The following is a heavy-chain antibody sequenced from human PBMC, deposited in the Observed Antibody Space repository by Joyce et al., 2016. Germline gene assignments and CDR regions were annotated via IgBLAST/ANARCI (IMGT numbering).Heavy chain of an antibody. CDR3: ARIVNDYDSSGWTDY. CDR2: IYSSGST. J-gene: IGHJ4*02. CDR1: GGSISSSSFY. Sequence: QLQLQESGSGLVRPSEPLSLTCTVSGGSISSSSFYWGWIRQPPEKGLEVIGDIYSSGSTHYNPSLKSRVTISVDTSMNQCPLKLSSVTAADTAVYYCARIVNDYDSSGWTDYWGQGTLVTVSS. D-gene: IGHD3-22*01. V-gene: IGHV4-39*01.